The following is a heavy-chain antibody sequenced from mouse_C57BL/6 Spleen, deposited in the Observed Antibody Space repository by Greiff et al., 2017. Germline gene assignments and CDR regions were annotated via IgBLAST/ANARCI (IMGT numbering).Heavy chain of an antibody. CDR3: AREGDYYGSTYYFDY. Sequence: QVQLQQSGAELVRPGSSVKLSCKASGYTFTSYWMDWVKQRPGQGLEWIGNIYPSDSETHYNQKFKDKATLTVDKSSSTAYMQLSSLTSEDSAVYYCAREGDYYGSTYYFDYWGQGTTLTVSS. CDR2: IYPSDSET. CDR1: GYTFTSYW. D-gene: IGHD1-1*01. J-gene: IGHJ2*01. V-gene: IGHV1-61*01.